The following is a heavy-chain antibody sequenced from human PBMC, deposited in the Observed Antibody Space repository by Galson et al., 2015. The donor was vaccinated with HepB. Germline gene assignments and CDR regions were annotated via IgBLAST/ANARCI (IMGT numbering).Heavy chain of an antibody. CDR2: ISSSSYI. D-gene: IGHD4-23*01. CDR3: AREASPTTVGWFDP. J-gene: IGHJ5*02. V-gene: IGHV3-21*01. Sequence: SLRLSCAASGFTFSSYSMNWVRQAPGKGLEWASSISSSSYIYYADSVKGRFTISRDNAKNSLYLQMNSLRAEDTAVYYCAREASPTTVGWFDPWGQGTLVTVSS. CDR1: GFTFSSYS.